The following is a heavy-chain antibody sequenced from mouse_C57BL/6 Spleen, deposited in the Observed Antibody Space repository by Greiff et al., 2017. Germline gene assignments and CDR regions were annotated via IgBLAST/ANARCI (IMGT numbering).Heavy chain of an antibody. D-gene: IGHD1-1*01. CDR3: ARYGSSLGYFDV. Sequence: QVQLQQSGAELVKPGASVKISCKASGYAFSSYWMNWVKQRPGKGLEWIGQIYPGDGDTNSNGKFKGKATLTADKSSSTAYMQLSSLTSEDSAVNFCARYGSSLGYFDVWGTGTTVTVSS. J-gene: IGHJ1*03. CDR2: IYPGDGDT. CDR1: GYAFSSYW. V-gene: IGHV1-80*01.